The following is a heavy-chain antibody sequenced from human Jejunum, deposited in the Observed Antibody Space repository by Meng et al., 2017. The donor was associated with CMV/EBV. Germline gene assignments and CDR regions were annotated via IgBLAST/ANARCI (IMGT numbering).Heavy chain of an antibody. CDR1: ESTFNTYT. V-gene: IGHV3-21*01. CDR3: ATDCRIGAGPN. J-gene: IGHJ4*02. Sequence: CAATESTFNTYTMNWVRQAPGKGLGWVSSITSDSRYIFYADSVKGRFSISRDNAKKSVYLQMNTLRAADSAVYYCATDCRIGAGPNWGQGTLVTVSS. D-gene: IGHD6-13*01. CDR2: ITSDSRYI.